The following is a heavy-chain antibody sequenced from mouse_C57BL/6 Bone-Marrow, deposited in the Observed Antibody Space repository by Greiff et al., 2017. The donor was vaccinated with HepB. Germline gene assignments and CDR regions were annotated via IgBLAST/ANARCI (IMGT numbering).Heavy chain of an antibody. CDR1: GFTFSDYG. Sequence: DVKLVESGGGLVKPGGSLKLSCAASGFTFSDYGMHWVRQAPEKGLEWVAYISSGSSTIYYADTVKGRFTISRDNAKNTLFLQMTSLRSEDTAMYYCARLITTVVGDYAMDYWGQGTSVTVSS. CDR3: ARLITTVVGDYAMDY. V-gene: IGHV5-17*01. D-gene: IGHD1-1*01. J-gene: IGHJ4*01. CDR2: ISSGSSTI.